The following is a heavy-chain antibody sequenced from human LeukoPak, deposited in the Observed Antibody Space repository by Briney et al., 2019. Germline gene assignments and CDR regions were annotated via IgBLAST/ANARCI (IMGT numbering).Heavy chain of an antibody. D-gene: IGHD6-13*01. CDR1: GFTFSSYS. Sequence: GGTLSLSCAASGFTFSSYSMNWVRQAPGKGLEWVSSISSSSSYIYYADSVKGRFTISRDNAKNSLYLQMNSLRAEDTAVYYCARDDLAAAAGFDYWGQGTLVTVSS. CDR3: ARDDLAAAAGFDY. CDR2: ISSSSSYI. V-gene: IGHV3-21*01. J-gene: IGHJ4*02.